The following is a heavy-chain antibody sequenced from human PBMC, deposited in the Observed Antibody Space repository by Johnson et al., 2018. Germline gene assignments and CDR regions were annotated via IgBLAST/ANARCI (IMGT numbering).Heavy chain of an antibody. Sequence: QVQLQESGPGLVKPSETLSLTCTVSGGSITDYYCSWIRQSPGKGLEWIGYIYYSGSTNDNPSLKSRVTMSVDMSKKQFSLKLSSVPAAYPAVYFCPSGYFSTGYHDYCEVWGQGTLVTVAS. J-gene: IGHJ1*01. D-gene: IGHD3-22*01. V-gene: IGHV4-59*01. CDR2: IYYSGST. CDR3: PSGYFSTGYHDYCEV. CDR1: GGSITDYY.